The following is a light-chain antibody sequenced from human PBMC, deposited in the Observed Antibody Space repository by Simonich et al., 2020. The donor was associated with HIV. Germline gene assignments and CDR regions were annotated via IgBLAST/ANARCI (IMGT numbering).Light chain of an antibody. CDR1: SSDVGTYKY. Sequence: QSALTQPRSVSGSPGQSVSISCTGTSSDVGTYKYVSWYQQHPGKAPKLMIFDVDTRPSGVPDRFSGSKSGNTASLTISGLQTEDESDYYCSSYAGTYTVLFGGGTKLTVL. CDR2: DVD. J-gene: IGLJ3*02. V-gene: IGLV2-11*01. CDR3: SSYAGTYTVL.